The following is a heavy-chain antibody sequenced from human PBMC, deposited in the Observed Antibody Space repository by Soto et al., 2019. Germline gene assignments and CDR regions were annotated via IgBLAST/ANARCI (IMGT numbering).Heavy chain of an antibody. CDR3: ERGPYYYDSSGYYPRGYYGMDV. D-gene: IGHD3-22*01. V-gene: IGHV4-34*01. CDR2: INHSGST. CDR1: GGSFSGYY. Sequence: QVQLQQWGAGLLKPSETLSLTCAVYGGSFSGYYWSWIRQPPGKGLEWKGEINHSGSTNYNPSLKSRVSISVDTSKNQFSLKLSSVPAADTAVYYCERGPYYYDSSGYYPRGYYGMDVWGQGTTVTVSS. J-gene: IGHJ6*02.